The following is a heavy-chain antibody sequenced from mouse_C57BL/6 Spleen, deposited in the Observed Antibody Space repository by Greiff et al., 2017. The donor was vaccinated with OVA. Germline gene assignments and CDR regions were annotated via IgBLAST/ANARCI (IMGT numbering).Heavy chain of an antibody. J-gene: IGHJ2*01. CDR3: ARGIGSSSDY. CDR2: IAPSDIET. CDR1: GYTFPSYW. V-gene: IGHV1-52*01. D-gene: IGHD1-1*01. Sequence: QVQLQQPGAELVRPGSSVKLSCKASGYTFPSYWMHWVKQRPIQGLEWIGNIAPSDIETHSNQKFKDKATLTVEKSSSTAYMQLSSLTSEDSAVYYCARGIGSSSDYWGQGTTLTVSS.